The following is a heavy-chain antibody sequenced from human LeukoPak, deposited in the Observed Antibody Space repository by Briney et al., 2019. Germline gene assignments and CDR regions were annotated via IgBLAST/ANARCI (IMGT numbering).Heavy chain of an antibody. Sequence: ASVKVSCKTSGYTFTSYDINWVLQATGQGLEWMGWMNPNSGNTGYAQKFQGRVTITRNTSISKADMDLSSLRSEYTAVYYCARRFGELLSHAFDIWGQGTMVTVSS. CDR3: ARRFGELLSHAFDI. D-gene: IGHD3-10*01. V-gene: IGHV1-8*03. CDR1: GYTFTSYD. CDR2: MNPNSGNT. J-gene: IGHJ3*02.